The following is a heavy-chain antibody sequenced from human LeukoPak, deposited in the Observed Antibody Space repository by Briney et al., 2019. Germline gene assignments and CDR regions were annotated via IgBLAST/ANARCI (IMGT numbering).Heavy chain of an antibody. Sequence: SETLSLTCAVYGGSFSGYYWSWIRQPPGKGLEWIGEINHSGSTNYNPSLKSRVTISVDTSKSQFSLKLSSVTAADTAVYYCARGRNSSGGDAFDIWGQGTMVTVSS. J-gene: IGHJ3*02. D-gene: IGHD6-19*01. CDR1: GGSFSGYY. CDR3: ARGRNSSGGDAFDI. CDR2: INHSGST. V-gene: IGHV4-34*01.